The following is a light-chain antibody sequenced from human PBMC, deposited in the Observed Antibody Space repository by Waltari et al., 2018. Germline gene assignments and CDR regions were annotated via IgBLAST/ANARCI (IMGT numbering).Light chain of an antibody. Sequence: QSVLTQPPSVSGAPGQRVTISCTGSSSNIGAGCDVHWYQQLPGTAPKLLSYGNNNRPSGVPDRFSGSKSGTSASLAITGLQAEDEADYYCQSYDSSLSGPRVFGGGTKLTVL. CDR2: GNN. CDR3: QSYDSSLSGPRV. CDR1: SSNIGAGCD. V-gene: IGLV1-40*01. J-gene: IGLJ3*02.